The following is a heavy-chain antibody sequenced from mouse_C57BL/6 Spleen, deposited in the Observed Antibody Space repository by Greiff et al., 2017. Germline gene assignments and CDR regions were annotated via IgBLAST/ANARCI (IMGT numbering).Heavy chain of an antibody. CDR1: GFSFNTYA. V-gene: IGHV10-1*01. J-gene: IGHJ2*01. CDR3: VRQATGPYFDY. D-gene: IGHD4-1*02. CDR2: IRSKSNNYAT. Sequence: EVNVVESGGGLVQPKGSLKLSCAASGFSFNTYAMNWVRQAPGKGLEWVARIRSKSNNYATYYADSVKDRFTISRDDSESMLYLQMNNLKTEDTAMYYCVRQATGPYFDYWGQGTTLTVSS.